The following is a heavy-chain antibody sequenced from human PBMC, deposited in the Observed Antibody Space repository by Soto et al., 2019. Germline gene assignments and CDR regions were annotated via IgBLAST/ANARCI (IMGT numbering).Heavy chain of an antibody. CDR3: ARDLGRDTNQN. CDR2: ISYDGSNK. V-gene: IGHV3-30-3*01. J-gene: IGHJ1*01. Sequence: QVQLVESGGGVVQPGRSLRLSCAASGFTFSSYAMHWVRQAPGKGLEWVAVISYDGSNKYYADSVKGRFTISRDNSKNTLYLQMNSLRAEDTAVYYCARDLGRDTNQNWGQGTLVSVSS. D-gene: IGHD2-21*02. CDR1: GFTFSSYA.